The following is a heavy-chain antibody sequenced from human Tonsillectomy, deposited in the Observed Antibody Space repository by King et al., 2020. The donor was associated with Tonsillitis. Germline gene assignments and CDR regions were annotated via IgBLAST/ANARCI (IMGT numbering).Heavy chain of an antibody. V-gene: IGHV3-33*01. CDR3: ARDPARSFDI. CDR2: IWYDGSNE. J-gene: IGHJ3*02. CDR1: GFTFSSHG. Sequence: QLVQSGGGVVQPGRSLRLSCVASGFTFSSHGFHWVRQAPGKGLEWVADIWYDGSNEYYVDSVKGRFTISRDNAKYTVYLQMNSLRAEDSAVYYCARDPARSFDIWGQGTMVTVSS.